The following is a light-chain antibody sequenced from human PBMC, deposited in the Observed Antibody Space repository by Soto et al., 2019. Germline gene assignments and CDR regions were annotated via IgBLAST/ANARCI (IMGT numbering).Light chain of an antibody. CDR2: GAS. J-gene: IGKJ1*01. Sequence: EIVLTQSPGTLSLSPGERATLSCRASQSVSSSYLAWYQQKPGQAPRLLMYGASTRATGIPARFSGSGSGTEFTLTISSLQSEDFAGDYCKQYNKGPLVKVGQGTKVDIK. V-gene: IGKV3-15*01. CDR3: KQYNKGPLVK. CDR1: QSVSSSY.